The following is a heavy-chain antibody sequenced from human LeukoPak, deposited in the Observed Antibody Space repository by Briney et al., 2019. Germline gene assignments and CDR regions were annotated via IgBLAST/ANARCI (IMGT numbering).Heavy chain of an antibody. J-gene: IGHJ6*03. CDR2: IWHDGSVE. Sequence: TGGSLRLSCAASGFMFSRLGMQWVRQAPGEWLEWVAMIWHDGSVEEYADSVKGRFTISRDNSQNTLYLQMNSLRDDDTAVYYCAKEGDQFRGYLDAWGKGTTVTVSS. CDR3: AKEGDQFRGYLDA. D-gene: IGHD3-16*01. CDR1: GFMFSRLG. V-gene: IGHV3-33*06.